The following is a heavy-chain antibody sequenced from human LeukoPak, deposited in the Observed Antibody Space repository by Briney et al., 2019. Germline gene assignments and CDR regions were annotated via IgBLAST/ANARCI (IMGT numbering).Heavy chain of an antibody. V-gene: IGHV4-61*01. D-gene: IGHD2-8*01. CDR2: IYYSGST. J-gene: IGHJ4*02. CDR1: GGSVNSGSYY. Sequence: SETLSLTCTVSGGSVNSGSYYWNWIRQPPGKGLEWIGYIYYSGSTNYNPSLKSRVTISVDTSKNQFSLKLSSVTAADTAVYYCARDLGYCTNGVCHTRFDYWGQGTLVAVSS. CDR3: ARDLGYCTNGVCHTRFDY.